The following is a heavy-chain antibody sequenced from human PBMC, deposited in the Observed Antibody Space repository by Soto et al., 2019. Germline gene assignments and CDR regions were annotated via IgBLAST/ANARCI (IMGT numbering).Heavy chain of an antibody. V-gene: IGHV1-18*01. CDR3: ARDSGGDSAPTSPFDY. J-gene: IGHJ4*02. D-gene: IGHD4-17*01. CDR2: ISAHSGNT. Sequence: ASVKVSCRASGYTFSSYGFNWVRQAPGQRPEWMGWISAHSGNTNYAQSLQGRVTMTTDTSTSTVYMELRSLTSDDTAVYYCARDSGGDSAPTSPFDYWGQGTLVTVSS. CDR1: GYTFSSYG.